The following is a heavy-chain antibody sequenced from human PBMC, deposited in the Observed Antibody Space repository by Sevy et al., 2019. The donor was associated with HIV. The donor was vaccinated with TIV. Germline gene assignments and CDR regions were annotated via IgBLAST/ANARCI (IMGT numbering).Heavy chain of an antibody. D-gene: IGHD4-4*01. Sequence: GGSLRLSCAASGFNFNNHWMSWVRQAPEKGLEWVANIKQDGSEKYYVDSVKGRFTISRDNANNSQSLQMDGLRAEDTAVYYCARLPTGLQSFNYLLSTYFDSWGQGTLVTVSS. J-gene: IGHJ4*02. CDR1: GFNFNNHW. CDR2: IKQDGSEK. CDR3: ARLPTGLQSFNYLLSTYFDS. V-gene: IGHV3-7*01.